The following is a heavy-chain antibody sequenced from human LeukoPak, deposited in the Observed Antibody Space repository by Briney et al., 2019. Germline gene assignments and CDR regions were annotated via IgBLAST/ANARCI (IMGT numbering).Heavy chain of an antibody. Sequence: AAVTVSFKTSGYSFTDYYMHWVRQAPGQGLEWMGWINPNSGGTNYAQKFQGRVTMTRDTSISTAYMELTRLRSDDTAVYYCARAADYWGQGTRVSLSS. V-gene: IGHV1-2*02. CDR2: INPNSGGT. J-gene: IGHJ4*02. CDR3: ARAADY. CDR1: GYSFTDYY.